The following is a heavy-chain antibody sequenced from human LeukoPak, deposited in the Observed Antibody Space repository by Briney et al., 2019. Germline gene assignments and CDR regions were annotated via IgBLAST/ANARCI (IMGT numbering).Heavy chain of an antibody. CDR3: ARVRSSGWSYFDY. V-gene: IGHV3-7*01. CDR1: GFTFSSYW. CDR2: IKQGGSEK. D-gene: IGHD6-19*01. J-gene: IGHJ4*02. Sequence: GGSLRLSCAASGFTFSSYWMSWVRQAPGKGLEWVANIKQGGSEKYYVDSVKGRFTISRDNAKNTEYLQMNSLRAEDTAVYYCARVRSSGWSYFDYWGQGTLVTVSS.